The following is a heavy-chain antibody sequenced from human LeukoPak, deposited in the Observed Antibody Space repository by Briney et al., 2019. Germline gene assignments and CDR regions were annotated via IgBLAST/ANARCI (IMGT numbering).Heavy chain of an antibody. CDR2: IYSGGST. CDR1: GFTVSSNY. CDR3: ASKEYYYDSSGYSDYYYGMDV. J-gene: IGHJ6*02. Sequence: GGSLRLSCAASGFTVSSNYMSWVRQAPGKGLEWVSVIYSGGSTYYADSVKGRFTISRDNSKNTLYLQMNSLRAEDTAVYYCASKEYYYDSSGYSDYYYGMDVWGQGTTVTVSS. D-gene: IGHD3-22*01. V-gene: IGHV3-53*01.